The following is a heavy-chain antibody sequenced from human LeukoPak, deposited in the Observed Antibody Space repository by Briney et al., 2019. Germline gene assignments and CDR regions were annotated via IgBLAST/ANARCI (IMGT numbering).Heavy chain of an antibody. V-gene: IGHV4-39*07. Sequence: PSETLSLTCTVSGGSISSSSFYWGWIRQPPGKGLEWIGSIYYSGSTHYNPSLKSRVSISVVTSKNQFSLKLCSVTAADTAVYYCARGDGSGWYDFDYWGQGTLVTVSS. D-gene: IGHD6-19*01. CDR1: GGSISSSSFY. CDR2: IYYSGST. CDR3: ARGDGSGWYDFDY. J-gene: IGHJ4*02.